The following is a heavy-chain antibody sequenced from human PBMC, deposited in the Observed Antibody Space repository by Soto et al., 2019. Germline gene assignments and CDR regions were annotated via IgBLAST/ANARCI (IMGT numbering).Heavy chain of an antibody. CDR2: IYDSGST. CDR3: ARASYYDYIWGSYRHIYYFDY. V-gene: IGHV4-59*01. D-gene: IGHD3-16*02. J-gene: IGHJ4*02. CDR1: GGSISSYY. Sequence: QVQLQESGPGLVKPSETLSLTCTVSGGSISSYYWSWIRQPPGKGLEWIGYIYDSGSTNYNPSLKSRVTISVDTSKNQFSRKLSSVTAADTAVYYCARASYYDYIWGSYRHIYYFDYWGQGTLVTVSS.